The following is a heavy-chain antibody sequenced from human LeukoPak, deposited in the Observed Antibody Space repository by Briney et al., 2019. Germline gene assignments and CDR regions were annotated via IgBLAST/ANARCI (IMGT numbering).Heavy chain of an antibody. CDR1: GFIFSGYS. CDR2: ISSSGTSM. D-gene: IGHD5-12*01. V-gene: IGHV3-48*04. Sequence: PGGSLRLSCAASGFIFSGYSMNWVRQAPGKGLEWISYISSSGTSMYYADSAKGRFTISRDNPKKSLSLQMNSLRAEDTAVYHCVRGSGGYDPLDFDSWGQGTLVSVSS. J-gene: IGHJ4*02. CDR3: VRGSGGYDPLDFDS.